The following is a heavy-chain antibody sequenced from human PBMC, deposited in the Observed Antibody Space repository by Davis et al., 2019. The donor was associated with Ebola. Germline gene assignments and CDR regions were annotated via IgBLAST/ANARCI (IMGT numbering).Heavy chain of an antibody. CDR2: IYYSGST. D-gene: IGHD6-13*01. CDR3: ARLPFIAAAGLDY. CDR1: GGSISSYY. J-gene: IGHJ4*02. Sequence: MPSETLSLTCTVSGGSISSYYWGWIRQPPGKGLEWIGSIYYSGSTYYNPSLKSRVTISVDTSKNQFSLKLSSVTAADTAVYYCARLPFIAAAGLDYWGQGTLVTVSS. V-gene: IGHV4-39*01.